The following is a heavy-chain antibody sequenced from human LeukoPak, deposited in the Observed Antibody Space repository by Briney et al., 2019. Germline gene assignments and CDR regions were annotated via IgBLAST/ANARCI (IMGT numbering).Heavy chain of an antibody. V-gene: IGHV3-74*01. CDR2: INSDGINT. D-gene: IGHD3-10*01. Sequence: GGSLRLSCAASGFTFSNYWTHWVRQAPGKGLVWVSRINSDGINTSYADSVKGRFTISRDNAKNTLNLQMNSLRAEDTAVYYCAKDHSSGYPEAFDIWGQGTMVAVSS. J-gene: IGHJ3*02. CDR3: AKDHSSGYPEAFDI. CDR1: GFTFSNYW.